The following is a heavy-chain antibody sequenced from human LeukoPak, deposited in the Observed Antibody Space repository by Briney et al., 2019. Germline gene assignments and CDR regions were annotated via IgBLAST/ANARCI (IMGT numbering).Heavy chain of an antibody. CDR2: IDPSDSYT. Sequence: HGESLKISCKGSGYSFTGYWISWVRQMPGKGLEWMGRIDPSDSYTNYSPSFQGHVTISADKSISTAYLQWSSLKASDTAMYYCARHLAYCGGDCYSYGMDVWGQGTTVTVSS. J-gene: IGHJ6*02. D-gene: IGHD2-21*01. CDR3: ARHLAYCGGDCYSYGMDV. CDR1: GYSFTGYW. V-gene: IGHV5-10-1*01.